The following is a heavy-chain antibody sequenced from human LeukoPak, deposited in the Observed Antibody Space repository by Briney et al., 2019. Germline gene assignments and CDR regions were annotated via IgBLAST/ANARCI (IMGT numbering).Heavy chain of an antibody. CDR3: AREPSSHYYYMDV. J-gene: IGHJ6*03. D-gene: IGHD6-6*01. CDR1: GGSIISYY. CDR2: IYYNGST. Sequence: SEALSLTCIVSGGSIISYYWSWIRQPPGKGMEWIGSIYYNGSTNYNPSLKSRVTISVDTSQNQFSLKLSSVTAADTAVYFCAREPSSHYYYMDVWVKGTTVTVSS. V-gene: IGHV4-59*01.